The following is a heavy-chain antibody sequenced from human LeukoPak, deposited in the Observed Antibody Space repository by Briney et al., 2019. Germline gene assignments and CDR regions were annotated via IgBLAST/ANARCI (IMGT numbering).Heavy chain of an antibody. Sequence: GGSLRLSCAASGFTFSRYSMNWVRQAPGKGLEWVSYISRSSSTIHYADSVKGRFTISRDNAKSSLFLQMNSLRAEDTAVYYCVRGPGFLMDVWGQGTTVTVSS. CDR2: ISRSSSTI. J-gene: IGHJ6*02. V-gene: IGHV3-48*04. CDR1: GFTFSRYS. CDR3: VRGPGFLMDV. D-gene: IGHD2-21*01.